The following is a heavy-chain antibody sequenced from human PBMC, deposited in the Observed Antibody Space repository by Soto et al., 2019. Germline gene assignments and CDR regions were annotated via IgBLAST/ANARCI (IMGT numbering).Heavy chain of an antibody. CDR3: AKDLGDSSSWANWFDP. CDR2: ISYDGSNK. CDR1: GFTFSSYG. V-gene: IGHV3-30*18. Sequence: GGSLRLSCAASGFTFSSYGMHWVLQAPGKGLEWVAVISYDGSNKYYADSVKGRFTISRDNSKNTLYLQMNSLRAEDTAVYYCAKDLGDSSSWANWFDPWGQGTLVTVSS. J-gene: IGHJ5*02. D-gene: IGHD6-13*01.